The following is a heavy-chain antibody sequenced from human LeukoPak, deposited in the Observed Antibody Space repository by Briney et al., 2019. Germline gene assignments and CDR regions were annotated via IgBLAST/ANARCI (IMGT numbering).Heavy chain of an antibody. CDR2: MNPNSGNT. J-gene: IGHJ6*02. CDR3: ARFLEWLSLKNYYYYGMDV. Sequence: VKVSCKASGYTFTSYDINWVRQATGQGLEWMGWMNPNSGNTGYAQKFQGRVTMTRNTSISTAYMELSSLRSEDTAVYYCARFLEWLSLKNYYYYGMDVRGQGTTVTVSS. V-gene: IGHV1-8*01. D-gene: IGHD3-3*01. CDR1: GYTFTSYD.